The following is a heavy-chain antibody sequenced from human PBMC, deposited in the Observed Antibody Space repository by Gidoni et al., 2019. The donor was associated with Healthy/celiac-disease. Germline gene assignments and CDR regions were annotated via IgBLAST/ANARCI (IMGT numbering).Heavy chain of an antibody. J-gene: IGHJ6*02. CDR1: GGSISSSSYY. V-gene: IGHV4-39*01. Sequence: QLQLQESGPGLVKPSETLSLTCTVSGGSISSSSYYWGWIRQPPGKGLEWIGSIYYSGSTYYNPSLKSRVTISVDTSKNQFSLKLSSVTAADTAVYYCARHGGDWNPGGYYYYYGMDVWGQGTTVTVSS. CDR2: IYYSGST. D-gene: IGHD1-1*01. CDR3: ARHGGDWNPGGYYYYYGMDV.